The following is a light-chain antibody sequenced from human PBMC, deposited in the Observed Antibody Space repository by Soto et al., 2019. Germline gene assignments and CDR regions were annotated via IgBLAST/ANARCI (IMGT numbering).Light chain of an antibody. CDR2: WAS. CDR1: QSLLFSSKNLNY. Sequence: DIVMTQSPDSLVVPLGERATIHCKATQSLLFSSKNLNYLSWYQQKPGQPPRLLIYWASTRDFGVPDRFSGSGAGTDFTLTISSLQAEDVAVYYCQQYYSTPLTFGGGPRLEIK. J-gene: IGKJ4*01. CDR3: QQYYSTPLT. V-gene: IGKV4-1*01.